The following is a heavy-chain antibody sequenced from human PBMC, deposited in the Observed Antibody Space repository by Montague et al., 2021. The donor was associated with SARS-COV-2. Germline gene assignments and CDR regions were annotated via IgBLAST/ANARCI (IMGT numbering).Heavy chain of an antibody. J-gene: IGHJ4*02. CDR1: GFTFSKHA. CDR2: ISISGDKT. V-gene: IGHV3-23*01. Sequence: SLRLSCAVSGFTFSKHAMSWVRQAPGKGLEWVSGISISGDKTYYADSVKGRFTISRDNSRNTVYLQLNTLRAKDTATYYCANEEVPNDYWGRGTLVTVSS. CDR3: ANEEVPNDY.